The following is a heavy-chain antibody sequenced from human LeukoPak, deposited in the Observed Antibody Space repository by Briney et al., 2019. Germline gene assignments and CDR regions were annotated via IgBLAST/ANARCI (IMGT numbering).Heavy chain of an antibody. CDR1: SGSIGSSHW. CDR3: ASIFNGYNLGDY. V-gene: IGHV4-4*02. D-gene: IGHD5-24*01. CDR2: IYHSGST. J-gene: IGHJ4*02. Sequence: SETLSLTCAISSGSIGSSHWWSWVRQSPGKGLEWIGEIYHSGSTSYNPSLKSRVTISLDKSKNQFSLKLSSVTAADTAVYYCASIFNGYNLGDYWGQGTLATVSS.